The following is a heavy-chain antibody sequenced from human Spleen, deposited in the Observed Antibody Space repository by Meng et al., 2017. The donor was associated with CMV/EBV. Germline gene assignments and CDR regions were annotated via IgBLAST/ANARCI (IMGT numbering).Heavy chain of an antibody. CDR1: GFSFDDYG. J-gene: IGHJ4*02. D-gene: IGHD2-2*02. CDR2: INWNGGST. CDR3: ARDLRYNDNSGG. V-gene: IGHV3-20*04. Sequence: CAASGFSFDDYGMSWVRQVPGKGLEWVSGINWNGGSTGYADSVKGRFTISRDNAKNSLYLQMNSLRAEDTALYYCARDLRYNDNSGGWGQGTLVTVSS.